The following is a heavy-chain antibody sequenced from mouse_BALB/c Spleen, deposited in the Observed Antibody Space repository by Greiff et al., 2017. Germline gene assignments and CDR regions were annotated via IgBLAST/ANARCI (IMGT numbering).Heavy chain of an antibody. CDR2: IRSKSNNYAT. CDR3: VRQSYYGYHYWYFDV. J-gene: IGHJ1*01. V-gene: IGHV10-1*02. D-gene: IGHD1-2*01. CDR1: GFTFNTYA. Sequence: EVKLVESGGGLVQPKGSLKLSCAASGFTFNTYAMNWVRQAPGKGLEWVARIRSKSNNYATYYADSVKDRFTISRDDSQSMLYLQMNNLKTEDTAMYYCVRQSYYGYHYWYFDVWGAGTTVTVSS.